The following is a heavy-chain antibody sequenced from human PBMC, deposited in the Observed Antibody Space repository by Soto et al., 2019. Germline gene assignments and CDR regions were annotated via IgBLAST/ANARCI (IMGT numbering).Heavy chain of an antibody. CDR1: GYTFTSYG. D-gene: IGHD5-18*01. V-gene: IGHV1-18*04. J-gene: IGHJ6*02. Sequence: GASVKVSCKASGYTFTSYGISWVRQAPGQGLEWMGWISAYNGNTNYAQKFQGRVTMTRDTPISTAYMELSRLRSDDTAVYYCARDHLSKPWIQPTHGYYYYGMDVWGQGTTVTVSS. CDR2: ISAYNGNT. CDR3: ARDHLSKPWIQPTHGYYYYGMDV.